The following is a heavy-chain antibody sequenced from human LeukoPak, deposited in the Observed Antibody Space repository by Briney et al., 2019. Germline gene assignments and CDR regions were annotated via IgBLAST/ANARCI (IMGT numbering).Heavy chain of an antibody. CDR2: ISAYNGNT. D-gene: IGHD6-19*01. CDR3: ARAATGYSSLVDY. Sequence: ASVKVTCQATGYTYTSYGIRWVRPAPGQGREGMGCISAYNGNTNYAQKLQGRVTMTTDTSTSTAYLELRSLRSDDTAVYYCARAATGYSSLVDYWGQGALVTVSS. CDR1: GYTYTSYG. J-gene: IGHJ4*02. V-gene: IGHV1-18*01.